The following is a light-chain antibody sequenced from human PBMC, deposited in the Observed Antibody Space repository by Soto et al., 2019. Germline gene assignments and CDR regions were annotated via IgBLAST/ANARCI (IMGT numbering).Light chain of an antibody. V-gene: IGKV1-27*01. Sequence: SLITTPIRDRVTIICRASQGISNYLAWYQQKPGKVPKLLIYAASTLQSGVPSRFSGSGSGTDFTLTISSLLTEDVGICYCRQYNSCLRTFPHGPKV. CDR3: RQYNSCLRT. CDR1: QGISNY. CDR2: AAS. J-gene: IGKJ1*01.